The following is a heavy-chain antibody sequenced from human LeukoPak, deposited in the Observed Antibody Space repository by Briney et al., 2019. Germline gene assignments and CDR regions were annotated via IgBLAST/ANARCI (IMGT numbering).Heavy chain of an antibody. V-gene: IGHV3-21*05. CDR2: ISNSSSYK. Sequence: PGGSLRLSCAASGFXFSSYSMNWVRQAPGKGLEWVSYISNSSSYKYYADSVKGRFTISRDNAKNSLYLQMNSLRAEDTAVYYCARGNWNALDYWGQGTLVTVSS. CDR3: ARGNWNALDY. CDR1: GFXFSSYS. J-gene: IGHJ4*02. D-gene: IGHD1-20*01.